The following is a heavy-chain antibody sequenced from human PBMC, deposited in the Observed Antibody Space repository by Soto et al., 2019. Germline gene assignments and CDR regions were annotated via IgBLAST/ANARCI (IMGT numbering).Heavy chain of an antibody. D-gene: IGHD3-22*01. Sequence: GGSLRLSCAASGFTFSNYAMSLVRQSPGKGLEWVSAIIDSGGNTYYEDSVKGRFTISRDNSKNTLYLQMNSLRAEDTAVYYCEKGAGYDSSGYYDALLDSWGQGDLVTVSS. CDR2: IIDSGGNT. J-gene: IGHJ4*02. CDR3: EKGAGYDSSGYYDALLDS. CDR1: GFTFSNYA. V-gene: IGHV3-23*01.